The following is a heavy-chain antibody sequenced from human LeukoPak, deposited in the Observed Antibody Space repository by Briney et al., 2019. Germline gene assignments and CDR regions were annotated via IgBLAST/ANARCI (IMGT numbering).Heavy chain of an antibody. CDR2: ISGSGGST. D-gene: IGHD2/OR15-2a*01. CDR3: TRHREYITSHTPFDD. V-gene: IGHV3-23*01. J-gene: IGHJ4*02. Sequence: PGGSLRLSCAASGFTFSCYAMSWVRQAPGKGLEWVSAISGSGGSTYYADSVKGRFTISRDNSKNTLYLHMTSLKTEDTAVYYCTRHREYITSHTPFDDWGQGTLVTVSS. CDR1: GFTFSCYA.